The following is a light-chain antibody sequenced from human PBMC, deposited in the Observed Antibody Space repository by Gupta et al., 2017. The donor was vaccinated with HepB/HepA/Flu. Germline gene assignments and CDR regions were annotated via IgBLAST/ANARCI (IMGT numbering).Light chain of an antibody. V-gene: IGKV1-39*01. CDR3: QQSYSSPLT. CDR2: AAS. CDR1: PSITNY. Sequence: DIQMTQSPSALSASVGDRVTITCWASPSITNYLNWYQQKPGKAPNLLIYAASRLQSGVPSRFSGSGSGTDFTLTITSLQPEDVATYFCQQSYSSPLTFGGGTKVEIK. J-gene: IGKJ4*01.